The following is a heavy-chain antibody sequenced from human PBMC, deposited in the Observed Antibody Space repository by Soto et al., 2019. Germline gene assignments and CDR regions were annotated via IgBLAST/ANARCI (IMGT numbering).Heavy chain of an antibody. D-gene: IGHD2-21*01. V-gene: IGHV3-7*01. CDR3: ASARHIGP. CDR1: GFTFSNYW. J-gene: IGHJ5*02. Sequence: PGGSLRLSCAASGFTFSNYWMSWVRQVPGKGLEWVANIKQDGSESNYADSVKGRFTISRDNAENSLYLQMTSLRAEDTAVYYCASARHIGPWGQGTLVTVSS. CDR2: IKQDGSES.